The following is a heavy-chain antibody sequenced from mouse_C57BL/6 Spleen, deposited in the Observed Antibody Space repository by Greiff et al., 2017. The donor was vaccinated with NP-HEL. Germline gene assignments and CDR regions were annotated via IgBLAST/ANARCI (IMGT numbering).Heavy chain of an antibody. Sequence: DVMLVESGEGLVKPGGSLKLSCAASGFTFSSYAMSWVRQTPEKRLEWVAYISSGGDYIYYADTVKGRFTISRDNARNTLYLQMSSLKSEDTAMYYGTRGGHRGAMDYWGQGTSVTVSS. V-gene: IGHV5-9-1*02. CDR3: TRGGHRGAMDY. J-gene: IGHJ4*01. CDR1: GFTFSSYA. CDR2: ISSGGDYI.